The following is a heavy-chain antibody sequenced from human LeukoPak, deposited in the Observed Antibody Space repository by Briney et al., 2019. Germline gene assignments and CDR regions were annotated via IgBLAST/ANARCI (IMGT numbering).Heavy chain of an antibody. J-gene: IGHJ4*02. V-gene: IGHV3-23*01. Sequence: GGSLRLSCTASGFTFTSYAMSWVRQAPGKGLEWVSVISGTGGSTNHADSVEGRFTISRDNAKNSLYLEMNSLRAEDTAVYYCAREIVSTVAGNFDYWGQGTLVTVSS. CDR3: AREIVSTVAGNFDY. CDR2: ISGTGGST. CDR1: GFTFTSYA. D-gene: IGHD6-19*01.